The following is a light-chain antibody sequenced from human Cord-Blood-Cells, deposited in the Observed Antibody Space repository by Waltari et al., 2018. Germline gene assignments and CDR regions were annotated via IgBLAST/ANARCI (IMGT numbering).Light chain of an antibody. CDR3: QQYNNWPPWT. J-gene: IGKJ1*01. Sequence: EIVMTQSPATLSVSPGERATLYCRASQSVSSNLAWYQQKPGQAPRLLIYGASTRATGIPARFSGSGSGTECTLTISSLQSEDFAVYYCQQYNNWPPWTFGQGTKVEIK. V-gene: IGKV3-15*01. CDR1: QSVSSN. CDR2: GAS.